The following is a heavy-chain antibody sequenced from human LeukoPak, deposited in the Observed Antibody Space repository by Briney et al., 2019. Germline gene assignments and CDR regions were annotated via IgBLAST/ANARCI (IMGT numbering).Heavy chain of an antibody. Sequence: GGSLRLSCAASGFTFSTYGMHWVRQAPGKGLEGVAFIRYDGSDKYYLDSVKCRFTISRDNSKNTLYLQMNSLRAEDSAVYHCVKDYRSGSYMGHFDYWGQGTLVTVSS. J-gene: IGHJ4*02. CDR1: GFTFSTYG. D-gene: IGHD6-19*01. CDR3: VKDYRSGSYMGHFDY. CDR2: IRYDGSDK. V-gene: IGHV3-30*02.